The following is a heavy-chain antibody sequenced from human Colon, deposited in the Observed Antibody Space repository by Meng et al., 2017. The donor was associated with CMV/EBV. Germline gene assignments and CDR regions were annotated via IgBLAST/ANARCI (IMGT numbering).Heavy chain of an antibody. CDR1: GGSVTDFHY. V-gene: IGHV4-34*01. D-gene: IGHD6-6*01. CDR3: ARKTRPRSNWFDP. Sequence: SETLSLTCTVSGGSVTDFHYWSWIRQPPGKGLEWIGEINHSGSTNYNPSLKSRVTISVDTSKNQFSLKLSSVTAADTAVYYCARKTRPRSNWFDPWGQGTLVTVSS. CDR2: INHSGST. J-gene: IGHJ5*02.